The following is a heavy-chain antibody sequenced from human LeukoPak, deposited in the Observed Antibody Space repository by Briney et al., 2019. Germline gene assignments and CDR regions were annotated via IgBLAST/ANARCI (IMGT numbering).Heavy chain of an antibody. D-gene: IGHD6-19*01. V-gene: IGHV1-69*05. CDR2: IIPIFGTA. J-gene: IGHJ4*02. Sequence: ASVKVSCKASGGTVSSYAISWVRQAPGQGLEWMGGIIPIFGTANYAQKFQGRVTITRDTSASTAYMELSSLRSEDMAVYYCARGSSSGWNPFDYWGQGTLVTVSS. CDR1: GGTVSSYA. CDR3: ARGSSSGWNPFDY.